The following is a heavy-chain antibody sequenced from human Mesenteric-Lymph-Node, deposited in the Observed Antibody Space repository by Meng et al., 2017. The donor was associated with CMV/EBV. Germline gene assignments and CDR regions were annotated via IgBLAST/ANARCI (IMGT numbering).Heavy chain of an antibody. CDR2: IYYSGST. CDR3: ARGGELNPVVDY. CDR1: GGSISNYY. V-gene: IGHV4-59*01. D-gene: IGHD1-26*01. Sequence: SETLSLTCTVSGGSISNYYCNWIRQPPGKGLEWVGYIYYSGSTNYDPSLKSRVTISVDTSRNQFSLKLSSVTAADTAVYYCARGGELNPVVDYWGQGMLVTVSS. J-gene: IGHJ4*02.